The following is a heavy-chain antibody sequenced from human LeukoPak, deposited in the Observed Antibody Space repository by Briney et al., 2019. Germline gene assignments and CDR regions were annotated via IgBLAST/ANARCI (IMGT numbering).Heavy chain of an antibody. CDR1: GGSISSSSYY. J-gene: IGHJ4*02. V-gene: IGHV4-39*01. CDR3: ARLERGGTLGFDY. CDR2: IYYSGST. Sequence: PSETLSLTCTVSGGSISSSSYYWGWIRQPPGKGLEWIGSIYYSGSTYYNPSLKSRVTISVDTSKNRFSLKLSSVTAADTAVYYCARLERGGTLGFDYWGQGTLVTVSS. D-gene: IGHD2-15*01.